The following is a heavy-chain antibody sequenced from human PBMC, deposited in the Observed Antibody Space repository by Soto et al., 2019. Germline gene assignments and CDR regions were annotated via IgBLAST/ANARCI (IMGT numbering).Heavy chain of an antibody. CDR1: GYTFTGYY. D-gene: IGHD6-6*01. CDR3: ARTDPGRVGSSDFDY. J-gene: IGHJ4*02. Sequence: GASVKVSCKASGYTFTGYYMHWVRQAPGQGLEWMGWINPNSGGTNYAQKFQGWVTMTRDTSISTAYMELSRLRSDDTAVYYCARTDPGRVGSSDFDYWGQGTLVTSPQ. CDR2: INPNSGGT. V-gene: IGHV1-2*04.